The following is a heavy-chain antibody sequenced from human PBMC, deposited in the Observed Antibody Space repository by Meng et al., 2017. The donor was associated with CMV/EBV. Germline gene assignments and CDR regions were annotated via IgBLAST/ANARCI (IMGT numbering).Heavy chain of an antibody. D-gene: IGHD2-15*01. V-gene: IGHV1-18*01. J-gene: IGHJ6*02. CDR3: ARDPWYCSGGSCYYYYYGMDV. CDR2: ISAYNGNT. Sequence: ASVKVSCKASGYTFTSYGISWVRQASGQGLEWMGWISAYNGNTNYAQKLQGRVTMTTDTSTSTAYMELRSLRSDDTAVYYCARDPWYCSGGSCYYYYYGMDVWGQGTTVTVSS. CDR1: GYTFTSYG.